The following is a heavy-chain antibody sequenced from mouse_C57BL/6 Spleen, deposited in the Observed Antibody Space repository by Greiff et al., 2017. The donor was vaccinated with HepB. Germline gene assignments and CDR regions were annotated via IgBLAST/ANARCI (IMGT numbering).Heavy chain of an antibody. D-gene: IGHD2-5*01. J-gene: IGHJ2*01. CDR3: AREWGSTIVTTRYFDY. Sequence: QVQLQQPGAELVKPGASVKLSCKASGYTFTSYWMHWVKQRPGRGLEWIGRIDPNSGGTKYNEKFKSKATLTVDKPSSTAYMQLSSLTSEDSAVYYCAREWGSTIVTTRYFDYWGQGTTLTVSS. CDR2: IDPNSGGT. CDR1: GYTFTSYW. V-gene: IGHV1-72*01.